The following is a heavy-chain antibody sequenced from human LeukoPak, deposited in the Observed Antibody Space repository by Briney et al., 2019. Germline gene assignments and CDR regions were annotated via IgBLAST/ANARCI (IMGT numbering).Heavy chain of an antibody. CDR2: ISWNSGSI. D-gene: IGHD3-10*01. V-gene: IGHV3-9*03. J-gene: IGHJ6*04. Sequence: GGALRLSCAASGFTFDDYAMHWVRQAPGKGLEWVSGISWNSGSIGYADSVKGRFTISRDNAKNSLYLQMNSLRAEDMALYYCAKASASSMVRGVLDVWGKGTTVTVSS. CDR3: AKASASSMVRGVLDV. CDR1: GFTFDDYA.